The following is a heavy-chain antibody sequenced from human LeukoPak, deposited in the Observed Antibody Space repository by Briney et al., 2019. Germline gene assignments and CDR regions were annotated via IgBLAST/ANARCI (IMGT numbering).Heavy chain of an antibody. D-gene: IGHD3-10*01. CDR3: ARFDYSGNYYSRLVYYYRMDV. Sequence: GASVKVSCKASGCTFTNYGINWVRQAPGHGLEWMGWISVYSGNTNYAQKLQGRVTMTTETSTNTAYMELRSLISDDTAVYYCARFDYSGNYYSRLVYYYRMDVWGKGTTVTVSS. CDR1: GCTFTNYG. J-gene: IGHJ6*03. CDR2: ISVYSGNT. V-gene: IGHV1-18*01.